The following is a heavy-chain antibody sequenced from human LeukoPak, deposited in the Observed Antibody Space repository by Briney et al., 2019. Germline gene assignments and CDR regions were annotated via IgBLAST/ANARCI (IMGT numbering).Heavy chain of an antibody. CDR3: ARDKVSYGSGSYYGY. CDR1: GFTFNSYW. D-gene: IGHD3-10*01. CDR2: IKQDGSEK. Sequence: PGRTLRLSCAASGFTFNSYWMSWVRQAPGKGLEGVANIKQDGSEKYYVDSVKGRFTISRDNAKNSLYLQMNSLRAEDTAVYYCARDKVSYGSGSYYGYWGQGTLVTVSS. J-gene: IGHJ4*02. V-gene: IGHV3-7*01.